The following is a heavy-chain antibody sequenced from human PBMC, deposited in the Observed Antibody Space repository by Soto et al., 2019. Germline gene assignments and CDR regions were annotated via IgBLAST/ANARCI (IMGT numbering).Heavy chain of an antibody. D-gene: IGHD1-1*01. CDR3: ARGPRVSSTGTGAH. J-gene: IGHJ4*02. CDR1: GFTFSAYW. CDR2: ISDDGSTA. V-gene: IGHV3-74*01. Sequence: GGSLRLSCSVSGFTFSAYWMHWVRQVPGKGLTWVSRISDDGSTATYADSVKGRFVISRDNAKNSLYLEMDTLRADDSGLYYCARGPRVSSTGTGAHWGRGTLVTVSS.